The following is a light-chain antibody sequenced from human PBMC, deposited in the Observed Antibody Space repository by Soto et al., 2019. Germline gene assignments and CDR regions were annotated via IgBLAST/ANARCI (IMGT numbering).Light chain of an antibody. CDR3: QQCNNCPLS. V-gene: IGKV3-15*01. CDR2: GAS. Sequence: EIVMTQSPATLSVSPGERATLSCRASQSVSSNLAWYQQKPGQAPRLLIYGASTRATGIPARFSGSGSGTAFTLTISILQSEDFPVYYFQQCNNCPLSFGQGTSVEIK. J-gene: IGKJ1*01. CDR1: QSVSSN.